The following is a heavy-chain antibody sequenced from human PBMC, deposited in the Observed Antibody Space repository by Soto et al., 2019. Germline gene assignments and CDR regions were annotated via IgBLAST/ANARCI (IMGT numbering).Heavy chain of an antibody. Sequence: PSETLSLTCTVSGGSISSGDYYWSWIRQPPGKGLEWIGYIYYSGSTYYNPSLKSRVTISVDTSKNQFSLKLSSVTAADTAAYYCARVRDDSSGYFTWFDPWGQGTLVTVSS. CDR3: ARVRDDSSGYFTWFDP. J-gene: IGHJ5*02. V-gene: IGHV4-30-4*01. CDR2: IYYSGST. CDR1: GGSISSGDYY. D-gene: IGHD3-22*01.